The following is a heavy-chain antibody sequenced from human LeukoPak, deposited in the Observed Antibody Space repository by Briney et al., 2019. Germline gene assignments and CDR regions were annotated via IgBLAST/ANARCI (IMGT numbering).Heavy chain of an antibody. CDR1: GGTFSTYA. V-gene: IGHV1-69*13. CDR2: IIPMFGKA. J-gene: IGHJ6*02. CDR3: ARVSLGNEPGSPQNYYYYGMDV. Sequence: SVKVSCKASGGTFSTYATSWVRQAPGQGLEWMGGIIPMFGKANYAQKFQGRVTITADESTSTAYMELSSLRSEDTAVYYCARVSLGNEPGSPQNYYYYGMDVWGQGTTVTVSS.